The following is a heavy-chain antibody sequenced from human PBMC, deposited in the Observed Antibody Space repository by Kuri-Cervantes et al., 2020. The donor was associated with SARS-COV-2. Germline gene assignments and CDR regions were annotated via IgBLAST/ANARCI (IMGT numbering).Heavy chain of an antibody. CDR3: TTGRLNGGDGWYFDL. V-gene: IGHV3-15*01. J-gene: IGHJ2*01. Sequence: GESLKISCAASGFTFSNAWMSWVRQAPGKGLEWVGRIKSKTDGGTTDYAAPVKGRFTISRDDSKNTLYLQMNSLKTEDTAVYYCTTGRLNGGDGWYFDLWGRGTLVTVSS. CDR1: GFTFSNAW. D-gene: IGHD2-21*01. CDR2: IKSKTDGGTT.